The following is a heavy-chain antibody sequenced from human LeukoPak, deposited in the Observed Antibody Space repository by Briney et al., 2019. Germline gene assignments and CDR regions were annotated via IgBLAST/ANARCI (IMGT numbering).Heavy chain of an antibody. V-gene: IGHV4-34*01. CDR1: GGSFSGYY. J-gene: IGHJ6*02. CDR3: ARPYYYYYGMDV. CDR2: INHGGST. Sequence: SETLSLTCAVYGGSFSGYYWSWIRQPPGKGLEWIGEINHGGSTNYNPSLKSRVTISVDTSKNQFSLKLSSVTAADTAVYYCARPYYYYYGMDVWGQGTTVTVSS.